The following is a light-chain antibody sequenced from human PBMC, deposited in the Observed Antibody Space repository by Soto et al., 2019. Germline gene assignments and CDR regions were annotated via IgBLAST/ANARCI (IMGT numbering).Light chain of an antibody. J-gene: IGLJ1*01. CDR2: DVS. CDR1: SSDVGAYNF. CDR3: SSFTRSGTYV. Sequence: QSVLTQTASVSGSPGQSITISCTGTSSDVGAYNFVSWYQQHPGKAPKLMIYDVSNRPSGVSNRFSGSKSGNTASLTISGLQAEDEADYYCSSFTRSGTYVFGTATKVTV. V-gene: IGLV2-14*03.